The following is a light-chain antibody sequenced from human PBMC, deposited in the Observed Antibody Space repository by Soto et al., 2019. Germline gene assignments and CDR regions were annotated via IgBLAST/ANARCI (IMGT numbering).Light chain of an antibody. CDR2: GAS. Sequence: IVLTQSPGTLSLSPGERATLGCRASQGVSTNYVAWYQQKPGQAPRLLIYGASNRAAGIPDRFSGSGSGTDFTLTISRLEPEDFAVFYCHQYGHSPYTFGQGTKLEIK. CDR3: HQYGHSPYT. CDR1: QGVSTNY. V-gene: IGKV3-20*01. J-gene: IGKJ2*01.